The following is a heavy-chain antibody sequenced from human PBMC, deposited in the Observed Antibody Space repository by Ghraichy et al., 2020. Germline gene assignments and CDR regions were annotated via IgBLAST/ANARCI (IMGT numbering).Heavy chain of an antibody. D-gene: IGHD3-3*01. CDR2: IIPIFGTA. J-gene: IGHJ5*02. CDR3: ARGPPILRFLEWFWFDP. V-gene: IGHV1-69*13. CDR1: GGTFSSYA. Sequence: SVKVSCKASGGTFSSYAISWVRQAPGQGLEWMGGIIPIFGTANYAQKFQGRVTITADESTSTAYMELSSLRSEDTAVYYCARGPPILRFLEWFWFDPWGQGTLVTVSS.